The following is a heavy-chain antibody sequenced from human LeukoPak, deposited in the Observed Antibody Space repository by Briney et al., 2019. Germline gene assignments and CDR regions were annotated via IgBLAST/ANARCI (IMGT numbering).Heavy chain of an antibody. V-gene: IGHV4-30-4*08. J-gene: IGHJ3*02. CDR1: GVSMSSGAFY. CDR2: IYYSGST. Sequence: SETLSLTCTVSGVSMSSGAFYWIWIRQHPGKGLEWIGNIYYSGSTYYNPSLKSRVTISVDRSKNQFSLKLTSVTAADTAVYYCARAFPFDDYGDPDAFDIWGQGTMVTVSS. D-gene: IGHD4-17*01. CDR3: ARAFPFDDYGDPDAFDI.